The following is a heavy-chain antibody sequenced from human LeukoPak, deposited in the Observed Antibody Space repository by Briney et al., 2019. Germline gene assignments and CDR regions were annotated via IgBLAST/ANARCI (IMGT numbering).Heavy chain of an antibody. CDR3: AKGHYYGSGSLDY. J-gene: IGHJ4*02. Sequence: GGSLRLSCAASGFTFSSYGMSWVRQAPGKGLEWVSAIGGRDGSTYYADSVKGRFTISRDNSKNTPYVQMNSLRAEDTAVYYCAKGHYYGSGSLDYWGQGTLVTVSS. V-gene: IGHV3-23*01. D-gene: IGHD3-10*01. CDR2: IGGRDGST. CDR1: GFTFSSYG.